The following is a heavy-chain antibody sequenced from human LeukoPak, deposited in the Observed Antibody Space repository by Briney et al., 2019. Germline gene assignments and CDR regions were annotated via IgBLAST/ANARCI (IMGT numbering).Heavy chain of an antibody. V-gene: IGHV3-30*18. D-gene: IGHD6-13*01. Sequence: GRSLRLSCSASGFTFSSYGMHWVRQAPGKGLEWVAVIWYGGSNKYYADSVKGRFTISRDNSKNTLYLQMNSLRAEDTAVYYCAKGDSSSWSPAFDIWGQGTMVTVSS. J-gene: IGHJ3*02. CDR1: GFTFSSYG. CDR3: AKGDSSSWSPAFDI. CDR2: IWYGGSNK.